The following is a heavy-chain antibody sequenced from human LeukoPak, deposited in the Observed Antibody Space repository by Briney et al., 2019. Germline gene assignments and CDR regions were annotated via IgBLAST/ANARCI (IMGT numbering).Heavy chain of an antibody. CDR1: GFTFSSYE. Sequence: AGGSLRLSCAASGFTFSSYEMNWVRQAPGKGLEWVSYISSSGSTIYYADSVKGRFTISRDNAKNSLYLQMNSLRAEDTAVYYCARDEWGGYGGHYMDVWGKGTTVTISS. V-gene: IGHV3-48*03. J-gene: IGHJ6*03. CDR2: ISSSGSTI. D-gene: IGHD5-12*01. CDR3: ARDEWGGYGGHYMDV.